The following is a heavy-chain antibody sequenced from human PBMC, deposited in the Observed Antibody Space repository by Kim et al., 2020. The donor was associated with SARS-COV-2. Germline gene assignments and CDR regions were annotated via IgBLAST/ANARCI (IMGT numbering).Heavy chain of an antibody. CDR3: ARHYYYDSSGSHWFDP. CDR1: GGSISSSSYY. D-gene: IGHD3-22*01. CDR2: IYYSGST. J-gene: IGHJ5*02. Sequence: SETLSLTCTVSGGSISSSSYYWGWIRQPPGKGLEWIGSIYYSGSTYYNPSLKSRVTISVDTSKNQFSLKLSSVTAADTAVYYCARHYYYDSSGSHWFDPWGQGTLVTVSS. V-gene: IGHV4-39*01.